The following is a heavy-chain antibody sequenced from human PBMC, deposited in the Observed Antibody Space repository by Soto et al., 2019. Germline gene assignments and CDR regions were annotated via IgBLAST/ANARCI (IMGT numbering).Heavy chain of an antibody. Sequence: PSETLSLTCAVSGYSISSGYYWGWIRQPPGKGLEWIGSIYHSGSTYYNPSLKSRVTISVDTSKNQFSLKLSSVTAADTAVYYCAKRSGYSYGYGFDYWGQGTLVTGS. CDR2: IYHSGST. CDR1: GYSISSGYY. V-gene: IGHV4-38-2*01. J-gene: IGHJ4*02. CDR3: AKRSGYSYGYGFDY. D-gene: IGHD5-18*01.